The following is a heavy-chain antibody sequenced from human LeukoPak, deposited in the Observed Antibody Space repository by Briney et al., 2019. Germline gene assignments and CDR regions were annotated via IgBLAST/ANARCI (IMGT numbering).Heavy chain of an antibody. CDR1: GFTFSSYS. CDR3: AKDGSTLGYCTNGVCYSSHFDY. J-gene: IGHJ4*02. Sequence: GGSLRLSCAASGFTFSSYSMNWVRQAPGKGLEWVSSISSSSNYIYYADSVKGRFTISRDNAKNSLYLQMNSLRAEDTAVYYCAKDGSTLGYCTNGVCYSSHFDYWGQGTLVTVSS. CDR2: ISSSSNYI. D-gene: IGHD2-8*01. V-gene: IGHV3-21*04.